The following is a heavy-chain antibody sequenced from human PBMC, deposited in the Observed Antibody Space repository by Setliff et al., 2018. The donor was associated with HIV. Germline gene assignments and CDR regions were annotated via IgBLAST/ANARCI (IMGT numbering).Heavy chain of an antibody. Sequence: PGGSLRLSCAASGFTFSSYWMHWVRQAPGKGLEWVAFIRYDGSNKYYADSVKGRFTISRDNSKNTLYLQMTSLRAEDTAVYYCARDDSNGNTDAFDIWGQGTTVTVSS. CDR2: IRYDGSNK. J-gene: IGHJ3*02. CDR1: GFTFSSYW. CDR3: ARDDSNGNTDAFDI. D-gene: IGHD5-18*01. V-gene: IGHV3-33*08.